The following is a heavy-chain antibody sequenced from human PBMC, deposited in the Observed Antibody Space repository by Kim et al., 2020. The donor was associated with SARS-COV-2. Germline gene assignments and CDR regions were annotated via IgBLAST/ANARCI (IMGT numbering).Heavy chain of an antibody. CDR3: ARGQGSSSQTAVHDY. Sequence: SETLSLTCTVSGGSISSYYWSWIRQPPGKGLEWIGYIYYSGSTNYNPSLKSRVTISVDTSKNQFSLKLSSVTAADTAVYYCARGQGSSSQTAVHDYWGQGTLVTVSS. V-gene: IGHV4-59*13. D-gene: IGHD6-13*01. J-gene: IGHJ4*02. CDR1: GGSISSYY. CDR2: IYYSGST.